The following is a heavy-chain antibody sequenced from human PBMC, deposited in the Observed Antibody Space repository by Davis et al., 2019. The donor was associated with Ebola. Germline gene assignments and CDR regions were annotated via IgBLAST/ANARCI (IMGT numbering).Heavy chain of an antibody. J-gene: IGHJ4*02. V-gene: IGHV4-61*01. CDR1: GGSVSSGSYY. CDR3: ASGVFGVTYYFDH. CDR2: IYYSGST. Sequence: MPGGSLRLSCTVSGGSVSSGSYYWSWIRQPPGKGLEWIGYIYYSGSTNYNPSLKSRVTISVDTSKNQFSLKLSSVTAADTAVYYCASGVFGVTYYFDHWGQGALVTVSS. D-gene: IGHD3-3*01.